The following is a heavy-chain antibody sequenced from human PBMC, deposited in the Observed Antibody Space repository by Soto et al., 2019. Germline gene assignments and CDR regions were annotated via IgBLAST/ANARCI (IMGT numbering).Heavy chain of an antibody. CDR3: AKDRSVRGATDAFDI. CDR2: ISGSGGST. CDR1: GFTFSSYA. Sequence: GGSLRLSCAASGFTFSSYAMSWVRQAPGKGLEWVSAISGSGGSTYYADSVKGRFTISRDNSKNTLYLQMNSLRAEDTALYYCAKDRSVRGATDAFDIWGQGTMVTVSS. J-gene: IGHJ3*02. V-gene: IGHV3-23*01. D-gene: IGHD3-10*01.